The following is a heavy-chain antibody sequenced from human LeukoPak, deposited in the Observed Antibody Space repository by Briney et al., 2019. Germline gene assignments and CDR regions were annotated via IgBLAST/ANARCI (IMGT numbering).Heavy chain of an antibody. CDR3: ARFDSTGWNVY. Sequence: GESLKISCKGSGYSFTSYWIGWVRQMPGKGLEWMGRIDPSDSDTNYSPSYQGHVTISADKSVTTAYLQWRSLKASDTAMYYCARFDSTGWNVYWGQGTLVTVSS. V-gene: IGHV5-10-1*01. J-gene: IGHJ4*02. CDR2: IDPSDSDT. CDR1: GYSFTSYW. D-gene: IGHD6-25*01.